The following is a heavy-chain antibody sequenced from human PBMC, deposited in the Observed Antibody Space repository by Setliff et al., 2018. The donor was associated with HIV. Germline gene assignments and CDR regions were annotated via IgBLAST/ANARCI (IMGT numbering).Heavy chain of an antibody. Sequence: SETLSLTCTVSGGSISSYYWSWIRQPPGKGLEWIGYIHYTGSTTYNPSLKSRVTISVDTSKNQFSLNLNSVTAADTAVYYCARLGAEDFSDYDWVDYWGQGTLVTVSS. CDR2: IHYTGST. CDR3: ARLGAEDFSDYDWVDY. J-gene: IGHJ4*02. D-gene: IGHD5-12*01. CDR1: GGSISSYY. V-gene: IGHV4-59*12.